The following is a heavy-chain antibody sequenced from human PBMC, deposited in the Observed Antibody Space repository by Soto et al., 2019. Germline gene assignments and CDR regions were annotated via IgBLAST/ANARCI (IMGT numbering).Heavy chain of an antibody. V-gene: IGHV1-2*04. J-gene: IGHJ6*02. D-gene: IGHD2-2*01. Sequence: ASVKVSCKASGYALTGYYMHWVRQAPGQGLEWMGWINPNSGGTNYAQKFQGWVTMTRDTSISTAYMELSRLRSDDTAVYYCARDGKDIVVVPATMPHYYYGMDVWGQGTTVTVSS. CDR1: GYALTGYY. CDR2: INPNSGGT. CDR3: ARDGKDIVVVPATMPHYYYGMDV.